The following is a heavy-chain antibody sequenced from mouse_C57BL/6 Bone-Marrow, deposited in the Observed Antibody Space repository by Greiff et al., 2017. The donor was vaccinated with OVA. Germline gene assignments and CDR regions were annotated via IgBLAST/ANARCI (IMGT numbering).Heavy chain of an antibody. CDR1: GFTFSSYA. D-gene: IGHD2-5*01. CDR3: TRDPAYYSSYAWFAY. V-gene: IGHV5-9-1*02. J-gene: IGHJ3*01. CDR2: ISSGGDYI. Sequence: EVKLVESGEGLVKPGGSLKLSCAASGFTFSSYAMSWVRQTPEKRLEWVAYISSGGDYIYYADTVKGRFTISRDNARNTLYLQMSSLKSEDTAMYYGTRDPAYYSSYAWFAYWGQGTLVTVSA.